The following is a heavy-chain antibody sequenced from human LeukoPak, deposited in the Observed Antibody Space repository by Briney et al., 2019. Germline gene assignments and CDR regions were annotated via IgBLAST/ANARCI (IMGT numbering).Heavy chain of an antibody. Sequence: SETLSLTCAVYGGSFSGYYWSWIRQPPGKGLEWIGEINHSGSTNYNPSLKSRVTISVDTSKNQFSLKLSSVTAADTAVYYCARFTSSSAVSAVDYWGQGTLVTVSS. CDR1: GGSFSGYY. J-gene: IGHJ4*02. CDR3: ARFTSSSAVSAVDY. D-gene: IGHD6-13*01. V-gene: IGHV4-34*01. CDR2: INHSGST.